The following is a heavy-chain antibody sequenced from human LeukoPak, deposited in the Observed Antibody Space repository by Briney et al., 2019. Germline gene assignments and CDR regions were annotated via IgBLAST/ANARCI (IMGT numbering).Heavy chain of an antibody. CDR3: ARDSRGSYYFDY. Sequence: SGGSLRLSCAASGFTFSSYAMSWVRQAPGKGLEWVSAISGSGGSTYYADSVKGRFTISRDNSKNTLYLQMNSLRAEDTAVYYCARDSRGSYYFDYWGQGTLVTVSS. J-gene: IGHJ4*02. V-gene: IGHV3-23*01. CDR1: GFTFSSYA. CDR2: ISGSGGST.